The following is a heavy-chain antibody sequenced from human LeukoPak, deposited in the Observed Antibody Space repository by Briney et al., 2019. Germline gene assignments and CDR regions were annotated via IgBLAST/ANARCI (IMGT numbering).Heavy chain of an antibody. CDR1: GFTFSGYG. CDR3: AKDRLGSYYPWY. Sequence: GGSLRLSCAASGFTFSGYGMHWVRQAPGKGLEWVAFIRYDGSNKYYADSVKGRFTISRDNSKNSLYLQMNSLRAEDTAVYYCAKDRLGSYYPWYWGQGTLVTVSS. J-gene: IGHJ4*02. V-gene: IGHV3-30*02. D-gene: IGHD1-26*01. CDR2: IRYDGSNK.